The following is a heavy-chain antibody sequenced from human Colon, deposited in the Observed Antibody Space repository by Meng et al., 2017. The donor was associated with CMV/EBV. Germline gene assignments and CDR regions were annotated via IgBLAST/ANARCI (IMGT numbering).Heavy chain of an antibody. CDR2: MNPNSGNT. CDR1: GYTFSNYD. V-gene: IGHV1-8*03. D-gene: IGHD3-3*01. CDR3: ARARDFWSGYYTDAFDI. J-gene: IGHJ3*02. Sequence: ASVKVSCKASGYTFSNYDITWVRQAPGQGLEWMGWMNPNSGNTGYAQRFQGRVAITRNTSISTAYMELSSLRSEDTAVYYCARARDFWSGYYTDAFDIWGQGTMVTVSS.